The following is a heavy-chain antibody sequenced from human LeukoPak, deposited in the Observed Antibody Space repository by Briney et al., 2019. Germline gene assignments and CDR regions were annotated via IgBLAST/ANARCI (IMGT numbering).Heavy chain of an antibody. CDR1: GFTFSVYW. D-gene: IGHD3/OR15-3a*01. CDR2: ISNDGSST. J-gene: IGHJ4*02. V-gene: IGHV3-74*01. CDR3: VRDSPTGYYTDH. Sequence: PGGSLRLSCAASGFTFSVYWMHWVRQAPRKGLVWVSRISNDGSSTTYADSVKGRFTISRDDAKNTVYLQMNSLRAEDTAVYYCVRDSPTGYYTDHWGQGTLVTVSS.